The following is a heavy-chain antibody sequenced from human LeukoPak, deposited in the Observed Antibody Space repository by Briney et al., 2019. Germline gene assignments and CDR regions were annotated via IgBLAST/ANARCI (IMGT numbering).Heavy chain of an antibody. D-gene: IGHD2-15*01. CDR3: ARGRKSWSDIVVVVAAPFFDY. CDR1: GGSISSGGYS. V-gene: IGHV4-30-2*01. Sequence: PSQTLSLTCAVSGGSISSGGYSWSWIRQPPGKGLEWIGYIYHSGSTYYNPSLKSRVTISVDRSKNQFSLKLSSVTAADTAVYYCARGRKSWSDIVVVVAAPFFDYWGQGTLVTVSS. CDR2: IYHSGST. J-gene: IGHJ4*02.